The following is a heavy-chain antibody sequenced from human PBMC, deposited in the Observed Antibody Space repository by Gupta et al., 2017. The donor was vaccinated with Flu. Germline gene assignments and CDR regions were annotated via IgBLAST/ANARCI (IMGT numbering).Heavy chain of an antibody. J-gene: IGHJ4*02. CDR2: IYTSGST. D-gene: IGHD1-26*01. CDR3: AREPEGRVGATLGRLDY. CDR1: GGSISSGSYY. Sequence: QVQLQESGPGLVKPSQTLSLTCTVSGGSISSGSYYWSWIRQPAGKGLEWIGRIYTSGSTNYNPSLKSRVTISVDTSKNQFSLKLSSVTAADTAVYYCAREPEGRVGATLGRLDYWGQGTLVTVSS. V-gene: IGHV4-61*02.